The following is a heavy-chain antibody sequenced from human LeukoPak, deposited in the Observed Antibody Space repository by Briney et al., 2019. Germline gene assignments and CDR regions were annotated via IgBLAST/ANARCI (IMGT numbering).Heavy chain of an antibody. D-gene: IGHD6-13*01. CDR2: INHSGSS. CDR3: ARSGTYQHSSSYDY. V-gene: IGHV4-34*01. Sequence: SETLSLTCAVYGESFKDYYWNWIRQPPGMGLEWIGEINHSGSSNYNPSLKSRVTISVDTSKNQFSLKLSSVTAADTAVYYCARSGTYQHSSSYDYWGQGTLVTVSS. J-gene: IGHJ4*02. CDR1: GESFKDYY.